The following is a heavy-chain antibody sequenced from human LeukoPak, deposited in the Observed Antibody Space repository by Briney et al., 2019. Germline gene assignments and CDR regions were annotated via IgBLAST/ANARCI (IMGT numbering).Heavy chain of an antibody. Sequence: SETLSLTCTVSGGSISSGSYYWSWIRQPAGKGLEWIGRIYTSGSTNYNPSLKSRVIISVDKSKNQFSLKLSSVTAADTAVYYCARWGSATWYYYGMDVWGQGTTVTVSS. D-gene: IGHD3-16*01. CDR3: ARWGSATWYYYGMDV. V-gene: IGHV4-61*02. CDR1: GGSISSGSYY. J-gene: IGHJ6*02. CDR2: IYTSGST.